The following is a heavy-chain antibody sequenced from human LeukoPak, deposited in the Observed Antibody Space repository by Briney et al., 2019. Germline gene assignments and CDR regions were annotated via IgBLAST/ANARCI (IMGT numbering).Heavy chain of an antibody. Sequence: PSETLSLTCGVSGGSISSGSYSWSWIRQPPGKGLEWIGYMFYTGNTYHNPSLKSRVTISVDTSKNQFSLKVSSVTAADTAVYYCARGAGSTTSNDAFDIWGQGTMVTVSS. CDR3: ARGAGSTTSNDAFDI. CDR1: GGSISSGSYS. D-gene: IGHD1-1*01. V-gene: IGHV4-30-4*07. J-gene: IGHJ3*02. CDR2: MFYTGNT.